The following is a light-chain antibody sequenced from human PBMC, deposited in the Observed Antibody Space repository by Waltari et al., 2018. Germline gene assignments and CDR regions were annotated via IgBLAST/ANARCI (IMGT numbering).Light chain of an antibody. V-gene: IGKV3-15*01. CDR2: GAS. J-gene: IGKJ2*01. CDR3: QQDNSGPPYT. CDR1: QSLNTN. Sequence: EIVMTQSPATLSVSPGERATLSCRASQSLNTNSAWYQQKAGQAPRLLIYGASTRATGNPARFSGSGPGREVTLNISRLKSEDFAVYYGQQDNSGPPYTFGQGTKLEIK.